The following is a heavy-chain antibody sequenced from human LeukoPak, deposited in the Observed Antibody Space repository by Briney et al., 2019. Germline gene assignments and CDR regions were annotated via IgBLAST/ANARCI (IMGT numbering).Heavy chain of an antibody. Sequence: GASVKVSCKASGYTFTGYYMHWVRQAPGQGLEWMGWINPNGGGTNYAQKFQGRVTMTRDTSISTAYMELSRLRSDDTAVYYCAISGYYDSSGYSINRFDYWGQGTLVTVSS. CDR3: AISGYYDSSGYSINRFDY. V-gene: IGHV1-2*02. CDR2: INPNGGGT. CDR1: GYTFTGYY. D-gene: IGHD3-22*01. J-gene: IGHJ4*02.